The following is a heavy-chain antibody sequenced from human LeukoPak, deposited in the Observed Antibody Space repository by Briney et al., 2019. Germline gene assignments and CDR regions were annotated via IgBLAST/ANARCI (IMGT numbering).Heavy chain of an antibody. V-gene: IGHV3-30*18. CDR2: ISYDGSNK. J-gene: IGHJ4*02. CDR3: AKDLSGSYLY. CDR1: GFTFSSYG. Sequence: GRSLRLSCAASGFTFSSYGMHWVRQAPGKGLEWVAVISYDGSNKYYADSVKGRFTISRDNSKNTLYLQMNSLRAEDTAVYYCAKDLSGSYLYWGQGTLVTVSS. D-gene: IGHD1-26*01.